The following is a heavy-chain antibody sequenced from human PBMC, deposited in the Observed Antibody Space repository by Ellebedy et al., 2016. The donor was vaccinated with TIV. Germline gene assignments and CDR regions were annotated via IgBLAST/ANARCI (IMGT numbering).Heavy chain of an antibody. CDR3: TCLQLGIADYFDY. D-gene: IGHD6-13*01. CDR1: GYTFTKYY. V-gene: IGHV1-46*01. CDR2: INPSGGST. J-gene: IGHJ4*02. Sequence: ASVKVSCKASGYTFTKYYMHWVRQAPGQGLEWMGMINPSGGSTSYAQKFQGRVTMTRDTSTSTVYMELSHLRSEDTAVYYCTCLQLGIADYFDYWGQGALVTVSS.